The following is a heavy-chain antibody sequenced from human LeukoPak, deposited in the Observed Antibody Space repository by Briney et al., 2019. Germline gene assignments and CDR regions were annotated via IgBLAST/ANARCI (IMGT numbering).Heavy chain of an antibody. V-gene: IGHV4-59*01. J-gene: IGHJ4*02. CDR1: GGSISSYY. CDR3: ARVGSIFGVVTHFDY. Sequence: PSETLSLTCTVSGGSISSYYWSWIRQPPGKGLEWIGYIYYSGSTNYNPSLKSRVTISVDTSKNQFSLKLSSVTAADTAVYYCARVGSIFGVVTHFDYWGQGTLVTVSS. D-gene: IGHD3-3*01. CDR2: IYYSGST.